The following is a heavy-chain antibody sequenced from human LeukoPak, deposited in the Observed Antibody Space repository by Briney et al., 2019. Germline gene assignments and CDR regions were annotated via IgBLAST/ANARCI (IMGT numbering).Heavy chain of an antibody. D-gene: IGHD3-10*01. V-gene: IGHV3-23*01. J-gene: IGHJ4*02. CDR2: ISGGGDAT. Sequence: PGGSLRLSCAASDLSFITYAMSWVRQAPGKGLEWVSTISGGGDATYYADSVKGRFTISRDTSTNTLYLQMNSLRVEDTAVYYCARDSSMLRGPLVIYYFDFWGQGTLVTVSS. CDR3: ARDSSMLRGPLVIYYFDF. CDR1: DLSFITYA.